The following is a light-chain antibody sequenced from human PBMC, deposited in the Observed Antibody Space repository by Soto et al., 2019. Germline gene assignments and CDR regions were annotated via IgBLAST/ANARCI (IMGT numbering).Light chain of an antibody. CDR3: QQYNSYPYT. CDR2: DAS. J-gene: IGKJ2*01. Sequence: DIQMTQSPSTVSASVGDAVTITCRASQSISTWLAWYQQKPGKAPNLLIYDASTLESGGPSGFSGGGSGTEFTLTISSLQPDDSATYYCQQYNSYPYTFGQGTKLEIK. V-gene: IGKV1-5*01. CDR1: QSISTW.